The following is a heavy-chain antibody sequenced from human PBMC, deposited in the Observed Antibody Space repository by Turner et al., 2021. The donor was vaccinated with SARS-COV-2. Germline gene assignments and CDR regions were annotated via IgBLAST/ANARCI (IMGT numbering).Heavy chain of an antibody. D-gene: IGHD1-26*01. CDR3: ARGDSGSWGPFDY. J-gene: IGHJ4*02. CDR1: GYTFTSHY. CDR2: INPSGGST. Sequence: QVLLAQSGAEAMYPWASVKVSFKASGYTFTSHYMHLVRQAPGQGLEWMGIINPSGGSTSYAQKFQGRVTMTRDTTTSTVYMELSSLRSEDTAVYYCARGDSGSWGPFDYWGQGTLVTVSS. V-gene: IGHV1-46*01.